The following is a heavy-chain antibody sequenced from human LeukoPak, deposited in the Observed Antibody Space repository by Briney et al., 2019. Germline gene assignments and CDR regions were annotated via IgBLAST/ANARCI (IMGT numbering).Heavy chain of an antibody. D-gene: IGHD1-26*01. CDR3: ARAGRWEGRPHALDI. V-gene: IGHV4-59*01. J-gene: IGHJ3*02. CDR1: GGSISSYY. Sequence: SETLSLTCTVSGGSISSYYWSWIRQPPGKGLEWIGYIYYSGSTNYNPSLKGRVTISVDTSKNQFSLKLSSVTAADTAVYYCARAGRWEGRPHALDIWGQGTMVTVSS. CDR2: IYYSGST.